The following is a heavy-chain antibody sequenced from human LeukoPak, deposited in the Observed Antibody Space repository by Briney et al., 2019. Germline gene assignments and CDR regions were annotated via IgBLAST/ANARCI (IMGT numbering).Heavy chain of an antibody. V-gene: IGHV4-34*01. CDR2: ISYSAST. CDR3: ARHRGSSWYEGFQY. J-gene: IGHJ1*01. Sequence: PSETLSLTCAVYGGSFSGYYWGWIRQPPGKGLEWIGSISYSASTNYNPSLKSRVTISADTSKNQFSLKLSSVTAADTAVYFCARHRGSSWYEGFQYWGQGTLVTVSS. D-gene: IGHD6-13*01. CDR1: GGSFSGYY.